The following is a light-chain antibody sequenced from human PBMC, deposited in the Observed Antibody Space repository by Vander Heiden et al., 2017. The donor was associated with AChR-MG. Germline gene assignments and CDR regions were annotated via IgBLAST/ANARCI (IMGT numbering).Light chain of an antibody. CDR2: GAS. CDR3: QQYGRSPFT. CDR1: QSVSSSY. V-gene: IGKV3-20*01. Sequence: EIVLTQSPGNLSLSPGERATLSCRASQSVSSSYLAWYQQKPGQAPRLLIYGASSRATGIPDRFTGSGSGTDFTLTIRGLEPDDFAVYYCQQYGRSPFTFGPGTELEIK. J-gene: IGKJ3*01.